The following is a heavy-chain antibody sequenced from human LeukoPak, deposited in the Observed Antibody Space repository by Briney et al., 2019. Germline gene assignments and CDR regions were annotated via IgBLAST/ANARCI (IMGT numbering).Heavy chain of an antibody. CDR3: AKEYCSNSVCHSLDY. Sequence: GGSLRLSCAASGFTFSSSGMHWVRQAPGKGLEWVAVISYDGSNKYCADSVKGRFTFSRDNSKNTLYLQMNSLRAEDTAVYCCAKEYCSNSVCHSLDYWGQGTLVTVSS. CDR1: GFTFSSSG. V-gene: IGHV3-30*18. D-gene: IGHD2-8*01. J-gene: IGHJ4*02. CDR2: ISYDGSNK.